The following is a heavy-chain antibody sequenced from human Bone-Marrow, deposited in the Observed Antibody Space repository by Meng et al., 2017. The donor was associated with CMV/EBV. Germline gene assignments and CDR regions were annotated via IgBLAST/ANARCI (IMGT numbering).Heavy chain of an antibody. CDR1: GFTFTSSA. Sequence: SVKVSCKASGFTFTSSAVQWVRQARGQRLEWIGWIVVGSGNTNYVQKFQERVTITRDMSTSTAYMELSRLTSDDTAVYYCARRGLAVLAYYGMDVWGQGTTVTVSS. J-gene: IGHJ6*02. CDR2: IVVGSGNT. V-gene: IGHV1-58*01. CDR3: ARRGLAVLAYYGMDV. D-gene: IGHD6-19*01.